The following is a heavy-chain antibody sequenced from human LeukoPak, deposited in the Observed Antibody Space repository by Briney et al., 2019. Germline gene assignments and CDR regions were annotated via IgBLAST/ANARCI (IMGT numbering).Heavy chain of an antibody. Sequence: SETLSLTCTVSGGSISSSSYYWGWIRQPPGKGLEWIGSIYYSGSTYYHPSLGSTYYNPSLQSRVTMSVHSSNIQFPLKLSSVTAADTAVYNCARHSNYYNSKGFDYWGQGTLVTVSS. CDR1: GGSISSSSYY. D-gene: IGHD3-22*01. J-gene: IGHJ4*02. CDR3: ARHSNYYNSKGFDY. V-gene: IGHV4-39*01. CDR2: IYYSGSTYYHPSLGST.